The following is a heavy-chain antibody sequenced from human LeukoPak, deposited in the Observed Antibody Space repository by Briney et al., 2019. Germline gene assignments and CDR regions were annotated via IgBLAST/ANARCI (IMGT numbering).Heavy chain of an antibody. D-gene: IGHD3-3*01. CDR1: GFIFSSYW. CDR3: ARLREIPVFGVVTKSTSYFDY. V-gene: IGHV3-7*01. Sequence: GGSLRLSCAASGFIFSSYWMNWVRQAPGKGPEWVANIKQDGSEKYYVDSVKGRFTISRDNAKNSLYLQMNSLRAEDTAVYYCARLREIPVFGVVTKSTSYFDYWGQGTLVTVSS. CDR2: IKQDGSEK. J-gene: IGHJ4*02.